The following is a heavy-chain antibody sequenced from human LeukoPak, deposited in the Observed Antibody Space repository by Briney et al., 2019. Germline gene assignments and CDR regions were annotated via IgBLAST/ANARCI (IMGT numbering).Heavy chain of an antibody. CDR3: TRGRLRS. J-gene: IGHJ5*02. D-gene: IGHD3-16*01. CDR1: RFTYHIYW. Sequence: GRSLRLSCTASRFTYHIYWMVWVTQAPGKGLEWVDNTNEDGREKYYVDSVKGRFAISRDNTKNSVYLELNSLSVYDTVIYDCTRGRLRSWGQGILVTVSS. CDR2: TNEDGREK. V-gene: IGHV3-7*01.